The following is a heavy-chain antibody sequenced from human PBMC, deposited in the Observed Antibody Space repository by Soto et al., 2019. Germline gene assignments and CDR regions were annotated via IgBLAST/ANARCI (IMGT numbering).Heavy chain of an antibody. CDR1: GYSFTSYW. D-gene: IGHD6-13*01. CDR3: ASHPGIAAAGTRWFDP. V-gene: IGHV5-10-1*01. CDR2: IDPSDSYT. Sequence: PGESLKISCKGSGYSFTSYWISWVRQMPGKGLEWMGRIDPSDSYTNYSPSFQGHVTISADKSISTAYLQWSSLKASDTAMYYCASHPGIAAAGTRWFDPWGQGTLVTVSS. J-gene: IGHJ5*02.